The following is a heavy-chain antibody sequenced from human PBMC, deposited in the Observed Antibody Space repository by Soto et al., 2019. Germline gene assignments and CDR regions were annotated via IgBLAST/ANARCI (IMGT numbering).Heavy chain of an antibody. Sequence: PSETLSITCAVYGGSFSGYYWSWIRQHPGKGLEWIGYIYYSGSTYYNPSLKSRVTISVDTSKNQFSLKLSSVTAADTAVYYCARNARWVDYWGQGTLVTVSS. V-gene: IGHV4-31*11. CDR2: IYYSGST. D-gene: IGHD1-26*01. J-gene: IGHJ4*02. CDR3: ARNARWVDY. CDR1: GGSFSGYY.